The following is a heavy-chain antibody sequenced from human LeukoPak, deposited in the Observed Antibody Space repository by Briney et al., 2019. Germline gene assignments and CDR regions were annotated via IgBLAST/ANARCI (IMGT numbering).Heavy chain of an antibody. CDR2: IGKDGTGN. CDR3: ARDLDFYATDY. Sequence: GGSLRLSCAASGFSLSRYWMSWFRQAPGKGLEWVANIGKDGTGNHYVDSVKGRFTISRDNAKNSLYLEMNSLRADDTAVYYCARDLDFYATDYWGQGTLVTVSS. D-gene: IGHD2/OR15-2a*01. CDR1: GFSLSRYW. J-gene: IGHJ4*02. V-gene: IGHV3-7*01.